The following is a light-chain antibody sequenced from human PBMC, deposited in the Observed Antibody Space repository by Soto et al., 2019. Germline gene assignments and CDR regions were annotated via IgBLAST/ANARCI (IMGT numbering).Light chain of an antibody. CDR3: SSYTGTTVI. CDR1: LSDVGGQNS. J-gene: IGLJ2*01. CDR2: DVT. V-gene: IGLV2-8*01. Sequence: QSAVTQPPSASGSPGQSVTISCTGTLSDVGGQNSVSWYRQDPGKAPQLIVYDVTQRPSGVPDRFSGSRSGSTASLTVSGLQAEDEANYYCSSYTGTTVIFGGGTKVTVL.